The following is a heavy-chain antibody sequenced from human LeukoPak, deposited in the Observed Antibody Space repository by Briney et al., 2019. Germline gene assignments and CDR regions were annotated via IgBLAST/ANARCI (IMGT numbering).Heavy chain of an antibody. CDR1: GFTFSSYA. J-gene: IGHJ4*02. V-gene: IGHV3-23*03. CDR3: AREGPNYFDY. CDR2: IYSGGNT. Sequence: GGSLRLSCAASGFTFSSYAMSWVRQAPGKGLEWVSVIYSGGNTYHADSVKGRFTISRDNSKNTLYLQMNSLRDEDTAVYYCAREGPNYFDYWGQGTLVTVSS.